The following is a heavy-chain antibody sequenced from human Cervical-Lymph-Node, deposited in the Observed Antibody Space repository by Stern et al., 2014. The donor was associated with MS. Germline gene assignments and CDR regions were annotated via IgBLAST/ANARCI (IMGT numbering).Heavy chain of an antibody. CDR3: AREKSDCSGGSCFSSLDY. Sequence: QVQLVQSGAEVKKPGSSVKVSCKSSGDTFSTHAISWVRQAPGQGLERMGRIIPILDTTDYAKKFQGRLTIDADESTSTAYMELSSLTPDDTAVYYCAREKSDCSGGSCFSSLDYWGQGTLVTVSS. CDR2: IIPILDTT. V-gene: IGHV1-69*11. D-gene: IGHD2-15*01. J-gene: IGHJ4*02. CDR1: GDTFSTHA.